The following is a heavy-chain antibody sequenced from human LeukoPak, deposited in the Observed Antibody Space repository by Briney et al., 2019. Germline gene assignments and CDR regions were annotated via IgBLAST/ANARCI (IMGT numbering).Heavy chain of an antibody. V-gene: IGHV5-51*01. CDR3: ARPSRNGSGSFWTGWDHWYFDL. CDR2: IYPGDSDT. D-gene: IGHD3-10*01. J-gene: IGHJ2*01. Sequence: KDGESLKISCKGSGYSFTSYWISWVRQMPGKGLEWMGIIYPGDSDTRYSPSFQGQVTISADKSISTAYLQWSSLKASDTAMYYCARPSRNGSGSFWTGWDHWYFDLWGRGTLVTVSS. CDR1: GYSFTSYW.